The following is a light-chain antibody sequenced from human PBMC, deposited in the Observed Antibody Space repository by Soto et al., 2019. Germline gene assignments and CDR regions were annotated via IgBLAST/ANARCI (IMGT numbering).Light chain of an antibody. CDR3: CSYAGSYTFVV. CDR2: DVS. Sequence: ALTQPRSVSGSPGQSVTISCTGTSSDVGGYNYVSWYQQHPGKAPKLMIYDVSKRPSGVPDRFSGSKSGNTASLTISGLQAEDEADYYCCSYAGSYTFVVFGGGTKLTVL. V-gene: IGLV2-11*01. J-gene: IGLJ2*01. CDR1: SSDVGGYNY.